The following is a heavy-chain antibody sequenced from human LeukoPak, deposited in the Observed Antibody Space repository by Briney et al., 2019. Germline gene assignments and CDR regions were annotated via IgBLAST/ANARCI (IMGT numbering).Heavy chain of an antibody. Sequence: GGSLRLSCAASGFAFSTYWMHWVRQAPGKGPVWVSRISPDGRDTIYADSVKGRFTISRDNSKNTLYLQMNSLRAEDTAVYYCAKDRHGYKPYYFDYWGQGTLVTVSS. CDR3: AKDRHGYKPYYFDY. V-gene: IGHV3-74*01. CDR2: ISPDGRDT. D-gene: IGHD5-24*01. CDR1: GFAFSTYW. J-gene: IGHJ4*02.